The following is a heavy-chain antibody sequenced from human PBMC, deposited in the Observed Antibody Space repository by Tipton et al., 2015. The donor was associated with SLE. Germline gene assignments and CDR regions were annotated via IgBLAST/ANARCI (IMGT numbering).Heavy chain of an antibody. CDR1: GDSITSYY. Sequence: LRLSCTVSGDSITSYYWNWIRQPPGKGLEWIGYIYYNGQTNYSPSLKSRVTLSVDTSKNQFSLTLSSVTAADTAVYYCARLNDATAIASFGYWGQGNLATVSS. J-gene: IGHJ4*02. CDR3: ARLNDATAIASFGY. V-gene: IGHV4-59*01. D-gene: IGHD2-21*02. CDR2: IYYNGQT.